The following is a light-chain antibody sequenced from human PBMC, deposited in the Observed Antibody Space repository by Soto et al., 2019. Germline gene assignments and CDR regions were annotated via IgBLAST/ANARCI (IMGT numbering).Light chain of an antibody. CDR2: WAS. CDR3: QQYYSTSYT. V-gene: IGKV4-1*01. Sequence: DIVMTQSPDSLAVSLGERATINCKSSQSVLYSSNNKNYIAWYQQKPGQPPKLLIYWASTRESGVPDRFSGSGSGTDFTLTISSLQAEDVAFYYCQQYYSTSYTFGQGTKLEIK. J-gene: IGKJ2*01. CDR1: QSVLYSSNNKNY.